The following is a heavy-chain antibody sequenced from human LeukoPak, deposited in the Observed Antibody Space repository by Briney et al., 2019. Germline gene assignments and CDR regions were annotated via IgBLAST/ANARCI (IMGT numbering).Heavy chain of an antibody. D-gene: IGHD3-22*01. CDR1: GYTFTSYD. CDR2: MNPNSGNT. Sequence: ASVKVSCKASGYTFTSYDINWVRQATGQGLEWMGWMNPNSGNTGYAQKFQGRVTMTRNTSISTAYMELSSLRSEDTAVYYCATGSDYYDSSGYRFDYWGQGTLVTVSS. V-gene: IGHV1-8*01. J-gene: IGHJ4*02. CDR3: ATGSDYYDSSGYRFDY.